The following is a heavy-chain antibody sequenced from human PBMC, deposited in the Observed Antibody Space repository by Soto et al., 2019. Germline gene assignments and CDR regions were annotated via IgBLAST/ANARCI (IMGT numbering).Heavy chain of an antibody. CDR2: INGDNGKN. V-gene: IGHV1-3*01. CDR3: ARDPHYYDTTGYCLDY. Sequence: QVQLVQSGAEVKKPGASVKISCKASGYNFTSYAMHWVRQAPGQRLEWLGWINGDNGKNRYSQKFQGRVTITRDTSASTAYMELSTLRSEDSAVYFCARDPHYYDTTGYCLDYWGQGTLITVSS. J-gene: IGHJ4*02. CDR1: GYNFTSYA. D-gene: IGHD3-16*01.